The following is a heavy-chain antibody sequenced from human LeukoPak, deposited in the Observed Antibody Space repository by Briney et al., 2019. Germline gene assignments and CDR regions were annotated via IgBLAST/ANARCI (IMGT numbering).Heavy chain of an antibody. Sequence: ASVKVSCKASGGTFSSCAISWVRQAPGQGLEWVGGIIPISGTANYARKFQGRVTITADESTSTAYMELSSLRSEDTAVYYCARDIRIAAAGLNWFDPWGQGTLVTVSS. V-gene: IGHV1-69*01. CDR2: IIPISGTA. D-gene: IGHD6-13*01. CDR1: GGTFSSCA. CDR3: ARDIRIAAAGLNWFDP. J-gene: IGHJ5*02.